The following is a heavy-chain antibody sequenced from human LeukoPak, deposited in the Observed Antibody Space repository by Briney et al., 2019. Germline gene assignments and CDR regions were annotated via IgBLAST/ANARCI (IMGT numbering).Heavy chain of an antibody. CDR1: GFTVSSYY. CDR3: AGGIDY. D-gene: IGHD3-16*01. Sequence: GGSLRLSCAASGFTVSSYYMNWVRQAPGKELEWVSVIYTGGGRYYADSVRGRFTISRDTSKNMVFLQMNSLRVEDTAVYYCAGGIDYWGRGTLVTVSS. V-gene: IGHV3-53*01. CDR2: IYTGGGR. J-gene: IGHJ4*02.